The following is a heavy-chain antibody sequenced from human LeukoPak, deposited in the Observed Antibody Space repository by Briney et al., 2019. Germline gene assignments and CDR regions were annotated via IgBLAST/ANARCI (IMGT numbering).Heavy chain of an antibody. V-gene: IGHV1-18*01. CDR3: ARARGDGYNPRYDMRYFDY. J-gene: IGHJ4*02. D-gene: IGHD5-24*01. CDR1: GYPFTSYG. Sequence: GASVKVSCKASGYPFTSYGISWVRQAPGQGLEWMGWIGAYNGNTNYAQKLQGRVTMTTDTSTSTAYMELRSLRSDDTAVYYCARARGDGYNPRYDMRYFDYWGQGTLVTVSS. CDR2: IGAYNGNT.